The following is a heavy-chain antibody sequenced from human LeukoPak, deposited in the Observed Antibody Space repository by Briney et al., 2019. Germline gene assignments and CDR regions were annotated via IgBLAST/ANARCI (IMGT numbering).Heavy chain of an antibody. Sequence: GGSLRLSCAASGFIFSNYAMNWVRQAPGKGLEWVSYISSSSSTIYYADSVKGRFTISRENAKNSLYLHLNSLRAEDTAVYYCARVLAGAELFDYWGQGTLVTVSS. D-gene: IGHD5-24*01. CDR3: ARVLAGAELFDY. CDR2: ISSSSSTI. CDR1: GFIFSNYA. V-gene: IGHV3-48*01. J-gene: IGHJ4*02.